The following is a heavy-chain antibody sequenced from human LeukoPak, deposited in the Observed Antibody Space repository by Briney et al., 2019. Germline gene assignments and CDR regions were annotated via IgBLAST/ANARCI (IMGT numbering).Heavy chain of an antibody. CDR2: IYWNDDK. V-gene: IGHV2-5*01. CDR3: VQSSLSWHAFDI. CDR1: GFSLSTSTVG. J-gene: IGHJ3*02. Sequence: SGPTLVKPTQTLTVTCTFSGFSLSTSTVGVGWIRQPPGKALEWLALIYWNDDKRYNPSLKSRLTITKDTSKNQVVLTMTNMDPVDTATYYCVQSSLSWHAFDIWGQGTMVTVSS. D-gene: IGHD2/OR15-2a*01.